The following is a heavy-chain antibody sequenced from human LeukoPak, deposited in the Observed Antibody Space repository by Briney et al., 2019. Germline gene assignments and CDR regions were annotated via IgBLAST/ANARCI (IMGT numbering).Heavy chain of an antibody. D-gene: IGHD3-22*01. CDR3: ARVTGYMIEDYFDY. CDR2: IRYSGST. Sequence: SSETLSLTCEVSGDSLSSGGYSRSWIRQPPGKGLEWIGYIRYSGSTNYNPSLKSRVTISVETSKNQFSLKLSSVTAADTAVYYCARVTGYMIEDYFDYWGQGTLVTVSS. CDR1: GDSLSSGGYS. J-gene: IGHJ4*02. V-gene: IGHV4-61*08.